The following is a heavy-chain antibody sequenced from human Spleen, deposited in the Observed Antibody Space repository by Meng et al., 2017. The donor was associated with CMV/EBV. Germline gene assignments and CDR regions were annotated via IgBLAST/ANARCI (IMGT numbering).Heavy chain of an antibody. J-gene: IGHJ4*02. CDR2: ITSGGST. CDR3: AKGRVILPAAGYYFDY. CDR1: GFTFSSYA. Sequence: GESLKISCAASGFTFSSYAMSWVRQAPGKGLEWVSAITSGGSTYYADSVKGRFTISRDNSKNTLHLQMNSLRAEDTAVYYCAKGRVILPAAGYYFDYWGQGTLVTVSS. D-gene: IGHD2-2*01. V-gene: IGHV3-23*01.